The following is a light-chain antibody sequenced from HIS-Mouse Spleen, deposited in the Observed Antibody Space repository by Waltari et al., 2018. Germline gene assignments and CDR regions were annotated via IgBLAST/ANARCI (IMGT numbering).Light chain of an antibody. CDR1: SSDVARSNL. CDR2: EGS. Sequence: QSALTQPASVSGSPGQSITISCPGTSSDVARSNLVSWYQQHPGKAPKLMIYEGSKRPSGVSNRFSGSKSGNTASLTISGLQAEDEADYYCCSYAGSSTSWVFGGGTKLTVL. CDR3: CSYAGSSTSWV. J-gene: IGLJ3*02. V-gene: IGLV2-23*01.